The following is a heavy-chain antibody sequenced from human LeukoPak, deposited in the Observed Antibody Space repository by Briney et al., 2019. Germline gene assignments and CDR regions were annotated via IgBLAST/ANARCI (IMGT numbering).Heavy chain of an antibody. J-gene: IGHJ6*03. CDR2: ISAYNGNT. D-gene: IGHD3-3*01. CDR1: GYTFTSYG. V-gene: IGHV1-18*01. Sequence: ASVKVSCKASGYTFTSYGISWVRQAPGQGLEWMGWISAYNGNTNYAQKLQGRVTMTTDTSTSTAYMELRSLRSDDTAVYYCARAVYYDFWSGYTPGYYYYYMDVWGKGTTVTVSS. CDR3: ARAVYYDFWSGYTPGYYYYYMDV.